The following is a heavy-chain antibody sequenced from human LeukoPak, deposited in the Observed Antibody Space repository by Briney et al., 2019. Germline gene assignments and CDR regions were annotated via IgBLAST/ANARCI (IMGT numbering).Heavy chain of an antibody. CDR1: GFTFSSYA. J-gene: IGHJ6*03. V-gene: IGHV3-23*01. D-gene: IGHD1-26*01. Sequence: GGSLRLSCAASGFTFSSYAISWVRQAPGKGLEWVSAISGSGVSTYYADSVKGRFTISRDSSKNTLYLQMNSLRAEDTAVYYCARSIVGATFYYYYMDVWGKGTTVTVSS. CDR2: ISGSGVST. CDR3: ARSIVGATFYYYYMDV.